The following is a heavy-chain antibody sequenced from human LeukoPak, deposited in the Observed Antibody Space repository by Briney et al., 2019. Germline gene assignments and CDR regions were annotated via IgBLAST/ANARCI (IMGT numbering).Heavy chain of an antibody. V-gene: IGHV3-48*03. D-gene: IGHD6-13*01. CDR2: ISSSGSTI. J-gene: IGHJ6*02. Sequence: GGSLRLSCAASGFTFSSYEMNWVRQAPGKGLEWVSYISSSGSTIYYADSVKGRFTISRDNAKNSLYLQMNSLRAEDTAVYYCARDLLPHSSSWLVLSYYYYGMDVRGQGTTVTVSS. CDR1: GFTFSSYE. CDR3: ARDLLPHSSSWLVLSYYYYGMDV.